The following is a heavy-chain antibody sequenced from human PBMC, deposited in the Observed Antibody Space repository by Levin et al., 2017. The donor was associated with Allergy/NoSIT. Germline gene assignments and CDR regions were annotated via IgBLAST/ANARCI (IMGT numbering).Heavy chain of an antibody. V-gene: IGHV3-30*18. CDR1: GFTFSIYD. D-gene: IGHD2-15*01. CDR2: ISYDGGTP. CDR3: AKRACSGGGGGSCYSTRVGGLDIDY. Sequence: GESLKISCAASGFTFSIYDMHWVRQAPGKGLEWVGVISYDGGTPFYADSVKGRFTISRENSQNTLYLQLNSLRAEDTAVYYCAKRACSGGGGGSCYSTRVGGLDIDYWGQGTLVTVSS. J-gene: IGHJ4*02.